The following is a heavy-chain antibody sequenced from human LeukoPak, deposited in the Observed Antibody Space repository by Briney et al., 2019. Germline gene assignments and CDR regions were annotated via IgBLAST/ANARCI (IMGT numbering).Heavy chain of an antibody. D-gene: IGHD3-10*01. CDR1: GGTFSSYA. J-gene: IGHJ4*02. CDR2: IIPILGIA. V-gene: IGHV1-69*04. Sequence: SVKVSCKASGGTFSSYAISWVRQAPGQGLEWMGRIIPILGIANYAQKFQGRVTITADKSTSTAYMELSSLRSEDTAVYYCARSTFGSNCNFDYWGQGTLVTVSS. CDR3: ARSTFGSNCNFDY.